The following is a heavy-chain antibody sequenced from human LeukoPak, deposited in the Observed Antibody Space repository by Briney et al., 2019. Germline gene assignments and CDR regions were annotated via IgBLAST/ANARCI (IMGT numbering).Heavy chain of an antibody. J-gene: IGHJ4*02. CDR3: ARVEGWELTYFDY. V-gene: IGHV1-69*05. CDR1: GGTFGSYA. CDR2: IIPIFGTA. Sequence: SVKVSCKASGGTFGSYAISWVRQAPGQGLEWMGRIIPIFGTANYAQKLQGRVTMTTDTSTSTAYMELRSLRSDDTAVYYCARVEGWELTYFDYWGQGTLVAVSS. D-gene: IGHD1-26*01.